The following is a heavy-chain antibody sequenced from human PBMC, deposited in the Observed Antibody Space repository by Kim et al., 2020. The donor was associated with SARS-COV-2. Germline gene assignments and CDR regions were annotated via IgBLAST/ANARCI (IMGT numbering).Heavy chain of an antibody. J-gene: IGHJ6*02. V-gene: IGHV3-9*01. CDR2: ISWNSGSI. CDR1: GFTFDDYA. D-gene: IGHD3-10*01. Sequence: GGSLRLSCAASGFTFDDYAMHWVRQAPGKGLEWVSGISWNSGSICYADSVKGRFTISRDNAKNSLYLQMNSLRAEDTALYYCAKDIYSMVLGVPGGMDVWGQGTTVTVSS. CDR3: AKDIYSMVLGVPGGMDV.